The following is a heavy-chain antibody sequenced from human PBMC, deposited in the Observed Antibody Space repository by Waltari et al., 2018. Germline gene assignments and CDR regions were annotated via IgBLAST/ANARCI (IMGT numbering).Heavy chain of an antibody. CDR1: GGTFSSYA. D-gene: IGHD6-19*01. V-gene: IGHV1-69*08. J-gene: IGHJ4*02. CDR2: IIPIFGTA. Sequence: QVQLVQSGAAVKKPGSSVKVSCKASGGTFSSYAISWLRQAPGQGLEWMGRIIPIFGTANYAQKFQGRVTITADKSTSTAYMELSSPRSEDTAVYYCAVEGYSSFFDYWGQGTLVTVSS. CDR3: AVEGYSSFFDY.